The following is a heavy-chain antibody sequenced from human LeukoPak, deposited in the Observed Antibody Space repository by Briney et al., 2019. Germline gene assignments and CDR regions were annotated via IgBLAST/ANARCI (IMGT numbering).Heavy chain of an antibody. CDR3: ARRTPPSRDGYIGAFDI. D-gene: IGHD5-24*01. CDR2: IYPGDSDT. J-gene: IGHJ3*02. V-gene: IGHV5-51*01. CDR1: GYTFTSFW. Sequence: GESLKISCKGSGYTFTSFWIGWVRQMPGKGLERMGIIYPGDSDTRYSPSFQGQVTISADKSISTAYLQWSSLKASDTAMYYCARRTPPSRDGYIGAFDIWGQGTMVTVSS.